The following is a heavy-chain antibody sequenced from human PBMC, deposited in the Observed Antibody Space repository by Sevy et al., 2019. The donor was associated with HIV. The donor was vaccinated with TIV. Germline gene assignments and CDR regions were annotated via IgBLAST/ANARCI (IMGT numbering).Heavy chain of an antibody. CDR2: IWYDGINK. Sequence: GGSLRLSCVASGFIFSTYGMHWVRQAPGKGLGWVAVIWYDGINKDYAHSVKGRFIISRDNSKNTMYLEMDSLRAEDTAVYYCARDSRNGLDPWGQGALVTVSS. CDR3: ARDSRNGLDP. CDR1: GFIFSTYG. D-gene: IGHD2-8*01. J-gene: IGHJ5*02. V-gene: IGHV3-33*01.